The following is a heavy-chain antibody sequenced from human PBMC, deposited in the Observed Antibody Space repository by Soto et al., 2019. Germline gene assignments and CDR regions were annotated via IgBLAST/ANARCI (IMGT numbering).Heavy chain of an antibody. J-gene: IGHJ4*02. CDR1: GFTFGDYY. D-gene: IGHD3-3*01. Sequence: GGSLRLSCAASGFTFGDYYMSWIRQAPGKGLEWISYIGSSGTTIYYADSVKGRFTISRDNAKNALYLRMNSLRVEDTAVYYCATSDFWTGYYTGLMDYWGQGTLVTVPQ. V-gene: IGHV3-11*01. CDR3: ATSDFWTGYYTGLMDY. CDR2: IGSSGTTI.